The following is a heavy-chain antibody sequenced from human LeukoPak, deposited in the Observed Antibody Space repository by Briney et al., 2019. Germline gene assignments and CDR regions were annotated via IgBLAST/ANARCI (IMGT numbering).Heavy chain of an antibody. J-gene: IGHJ4*02. CDR1: GFTFSSYA. CDR2: ISVSGGST. D-gene: IGHD2-8*02. Sequence: VGTLRLSCVASGFTFSSYAMTWVRHAPAQGLGWVSVISVSGGSTSHADSVKGRCTISRDNSRNTLYLQMMGLRAEATPITNFAKRFAEGGGWTYDNWGPGTLVTVSS. V-gene: IGHV3-23*01. CDR3: AKRFAEGGGWTYDN.